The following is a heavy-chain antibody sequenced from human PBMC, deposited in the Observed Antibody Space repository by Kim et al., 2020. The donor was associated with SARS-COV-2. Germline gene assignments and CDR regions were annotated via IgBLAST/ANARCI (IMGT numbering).Heavy chain of an antibody. CDR2: T. J-gene: IGHJ4*02. CDR3: ARDRGDGDYDY. V-gene: IGHV1-3*01. Sequence: TKYSQKLQGRVTITRDTSASTAYMELSSLRSEDTAVYYCARDRGDGDYDYWGQGTLVTVSS. D-gene: IGHD4-17*01.